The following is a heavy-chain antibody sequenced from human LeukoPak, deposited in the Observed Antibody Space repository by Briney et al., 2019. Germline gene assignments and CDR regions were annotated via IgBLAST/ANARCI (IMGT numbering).Heavy chain of an antibody. D-gene: IGHD3-10*01. CDR2: ISNSGSTI. CDR3: ARDLQSSGSGSGYLN. J-gene: IGHJ4*02. Sequence: PAGSLRLSCAASGFIFSDYYRSWIRQAPGQGLEWVSYISNSGSTIKYADSVKGRFTISRDNAKNSLYLQMGSLRAEDTAVYYCARDLQSSGSGSGYLNWGQGTMVTVSS. CDR1: GFIFSDYY. V-gene: IGHV3-11*01.